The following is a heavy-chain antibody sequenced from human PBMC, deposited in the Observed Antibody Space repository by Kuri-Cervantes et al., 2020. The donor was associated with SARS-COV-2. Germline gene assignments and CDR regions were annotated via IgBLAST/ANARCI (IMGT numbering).Heavy chain of an antibody. CDR3: AKDRVYCSGGSCPLYY. CDR1: GYTFTSYD. CDR2: MNPNSGNT. J-gene: IGHJ4*02. V-gene: IGHV1-8*03. Sequence: ASVKVSCKASGYTFTSYDINWVRQATGQGLEWMGWMNPNSGNTGYAQKFQGRVTITRNTSISTAYMELSSLRSEDTAVYYCAKDRVYCSGGSCPLYYWGQGTLVTVSS. D-gene: IGHD2-15*01.